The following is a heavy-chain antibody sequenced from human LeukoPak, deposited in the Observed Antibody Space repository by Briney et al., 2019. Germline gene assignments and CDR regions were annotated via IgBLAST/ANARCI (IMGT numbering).Heavy chain of an antibody. CDR2: ISHSGST. V-gene: IGHV4-39*02. J-gene: IGHJ4*02. Sequence: SETLSLTCTVSGDSVSSGSDCWGWIRQPPGQGLEWIASISHSGSTYYNPSFKSRVTISVDTSKNHFSLILNSMSAADTAVYYCARLPYCSGGSCYSAGDYWGQGTLVTVSS. CDR3: ARLPYCSGGSCYSAGDY. D-gene: IGHD2-15*01. CDR1: GDSVSSGSDC.